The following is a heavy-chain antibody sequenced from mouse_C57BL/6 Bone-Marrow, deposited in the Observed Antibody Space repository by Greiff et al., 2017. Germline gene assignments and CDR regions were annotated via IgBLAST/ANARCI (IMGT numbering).Heavy chain of an antibody. V-gene: IGHV14-4*01. CDR3: TTGFYWYFDV. Sequence: EVQVVESGAELVRPGASVKLSCTASGFNIKDDYMHWVKQRPEQGLEWIGWIDPENGDTEYASKFQGKATITADTSSNTAYLQLSSLTSEDTAVYYCTTGFYWYFDVWGTGTTVTVSS. J-gene: IGHJ1*03. CDR2: IDPENGDT. CDR1: GFNIKDDY.